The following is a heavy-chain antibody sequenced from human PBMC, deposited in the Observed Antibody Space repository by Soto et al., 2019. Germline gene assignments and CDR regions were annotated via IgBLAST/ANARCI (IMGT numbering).Heavy chain of an antibody. V-gene: IGHV1-3*01. Sequence: VQLVQSGAEVKKPGASVKVSCKASGYTFTSYAMHWVRQAPGQRLEWMGWINAGNGNTKYSQKFQGRVTITRDTSASTAYRELSSLRSEDTAVYYCASEYCGGDCYSAARYGMDVWGQGTTVTVSS. CDR3: ASEYCGGDCYSAARYGMDV. J-gene: IGHJ6*02. D-gene: IGHD2-21*02. CDR2: INAGNGNT. CDR1: GYTFTSYA.